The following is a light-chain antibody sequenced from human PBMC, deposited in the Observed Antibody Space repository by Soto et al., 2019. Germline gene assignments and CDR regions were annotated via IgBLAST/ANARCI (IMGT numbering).Light chain of an antibody. V-gene: IGLV2-14*01. J-gene: IGLJ1*01. CDR2: EVS. CDR3: SSYTSSSTVV. Sequence: QSVLTQPASVSGSPGQSITISCTGTSSDVGGYNFVSWYQQHPGKAPKLVIFEVSNRPSGVSHRFSGSKSGNTASLTISGLQAEDEADYYCSSYTSSSTVVFGTGTKLTVL. CDR1: SSDVGGYNF.